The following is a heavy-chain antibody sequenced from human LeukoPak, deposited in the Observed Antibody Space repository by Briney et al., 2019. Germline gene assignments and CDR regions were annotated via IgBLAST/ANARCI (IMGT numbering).Heavy chain of an antibody. CDR3: ARVTGMVVADTNYYYYMDV. V-gene: IGHV1-18*01. Sequence: ASVKVSCKASGYTFTTYGISWVRQAPGQGLEWMGWISAYNGNTNYAQKLQGRVTMTTDTSTSTAYMELRSLRSDDTAVYYCARVTGMVVADTNYYYYMDVWGKGTTVTISS. D-gene: IGHD2-15*01. CDR1: GYTFTTYG. J-gene: IGHJ6*03. CDR2: ISAYNGNT.